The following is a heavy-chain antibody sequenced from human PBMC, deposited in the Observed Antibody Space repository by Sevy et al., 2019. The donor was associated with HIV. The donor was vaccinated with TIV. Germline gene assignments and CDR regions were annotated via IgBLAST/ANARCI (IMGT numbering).Heavy chain of an antibody. CDR3: ARDLPPAATTVAHFDY. D-gene: IGHD4-17*01. J-gene: IGHJ4*01. CDR1: GFTFSSYE. CDR2: ITNSGSSI. V-gene: IGHV3-48*03. Sequence: GESLKISCTASGFTFSSYEMNWVRQAPGKGLEWVSYITNSGSSIYYSDSVRGRFTVSRDNAKNSLYLQMKSLRVEDTAVYDCARDLPPAATTVAHFDYWSRGTLVTVAS.